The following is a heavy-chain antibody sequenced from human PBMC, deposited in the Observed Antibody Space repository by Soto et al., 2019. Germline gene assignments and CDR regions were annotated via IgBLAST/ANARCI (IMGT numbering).Heavy chain of an antibody. V-gene: IGHV3-23*01. J-gene: IGHJ4*02. D-gene: IGHD3-10*01. CDR3: AKDGTPYYYGSGNLTYYFDY. CDR1: GFTFSSYA. Sequence: EVQLLESGGGLVQPGGSLRLSCAASGFTFSSYAMSWVRQAPGKGLEWVSAISGSGGSTYYADSVKGRFTISRDNSKNTLYLQMNSLRAEDTAVYYCAKDGTPYYYGSGNLTYYFDYWGQGTLVTVSS. CDR2: ISGSGGST.